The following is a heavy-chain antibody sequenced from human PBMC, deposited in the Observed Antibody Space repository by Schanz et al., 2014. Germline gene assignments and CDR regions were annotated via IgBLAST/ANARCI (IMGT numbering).Heavy chain of an antibody. Sequence: QVQLVQSGGEVKKPGASVKVSCKASGYTFRHYVIRWVRQAPGQGLEWMGYISGYNGNTNYAPKVQDRVTMTPDTSTSTACMELTSLSSGDTDVSYCSRGWGYDALTGYVFWGQGTLVTVSS. J-gene: IGHJ4*02. V-gene: IGHV1-18*04. D-gene: IGHD3-9*01. CDR1: GYTFRHYV. CDR2: ISGYNGNT. CDR3: SRGWGYDALTGYVF.